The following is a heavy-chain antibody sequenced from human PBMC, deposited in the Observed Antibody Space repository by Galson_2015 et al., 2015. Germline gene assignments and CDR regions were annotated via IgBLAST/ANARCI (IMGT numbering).Heavy chain of an antibody. Sequence: SLRLSCAASGFTFSSYGMHWVRQAPGKGLEWVAVIWYDGSNKYYADSVKGRFTISRDNSKNTLYLQMNSLRAEDTAVYYCASESVSKEVTHYYFDYWGQGTLVTVSS. V-gene: IGHV3-33*01. CDR2: IWYDGSNK. CDR3: ASESVSKEVTHYYFDY. D-gene: IGHD4-11*01. CDR1: GFTFSSYG. J-gene: IGHJ4*02.